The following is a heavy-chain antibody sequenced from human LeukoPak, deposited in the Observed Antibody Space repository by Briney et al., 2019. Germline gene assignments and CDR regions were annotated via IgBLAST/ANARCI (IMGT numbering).Heavy chain of an antibody. V-gene: IGHV4-59*01. Sequence: SETVSLTCTVSSGAISSYYWSWLRQPPGKGRVWSGYISYSGSTNYNPSLKSRVPISVDTSKNQFSLKLSCVAATAAALYYYPEYVSGSYPTFEPYGRQATLVAVSS. D-gene: IGHD3-16*02. CDR1: SGAISSYY. CDR3: PEYVSGSYPTFEPY. J-gene: IGHJ4*02. CDR2: ISYSGST.